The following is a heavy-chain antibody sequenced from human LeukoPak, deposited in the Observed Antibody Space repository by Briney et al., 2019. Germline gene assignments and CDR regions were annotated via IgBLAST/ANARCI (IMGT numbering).Heavy chain of an antibody. D-gene: IGHD2-8*01. CDR3: ARDPTGYCTNGVCYIAAYYMDV. J-gene: IGHJ6*03. V-gene: IGHV1-2*02. CDR2: INPNSGGT. Sequence: ASVKVSCKASGYTFTGYYMHWVRQAPGQGLEGMGWINPNSGGTNCAQKFQGRVTMTRDTSISTAYMELSRLRSDDTAVYYCARDPTGYCTNGVCYIAAYYMDVWGKGTTVTVSS. CDR1: GYTFTGYY.